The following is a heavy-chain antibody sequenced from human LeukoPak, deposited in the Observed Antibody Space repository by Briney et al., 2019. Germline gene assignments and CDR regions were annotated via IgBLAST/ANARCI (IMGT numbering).Heavy chain of an antibody. V-gene: IGHV7-4-1*02. CDR3: ARSPSLIKYYDFWSDYNWFDP. CDR1: GYTFTSYA. J-gene: IGHJ5*02. D-gene: IGHD3-3*01. Sequence: ASVKVSCKASGYTFTSYAMNWVRQAPGQGLEWMGWINTNTGNPTYAQGFTGRFVFSLDTSVSTAYLQISSLKAEDTAVYYCARSPSLIKYYDFWSDYNWFDPWGQGTLVTVSS. CDR2: INTNTGNP.